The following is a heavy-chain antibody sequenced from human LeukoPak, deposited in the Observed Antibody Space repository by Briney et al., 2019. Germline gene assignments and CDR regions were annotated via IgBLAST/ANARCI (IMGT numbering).Heavy chain of an antibody. D-gene: IGHD2-15*01. J-gene: IGHJ4*02. Sequence: GGSLRLSCAASGFSVGSNYMTWVRQAPGKGLEWVSVIYSGDNSYYADSVKGRFTISRDNSKNTLYLQMNSLRAEDTAVYYCASLTSSVVVVAASAAIPYYDYWGQGTLVTVSS. CDR2: IYSGDNS. CDR1: GFSVGSNY. CDR3: ASLTSSVVVVAASAAIPYYDY. V-gene: IGHV3-53*01.